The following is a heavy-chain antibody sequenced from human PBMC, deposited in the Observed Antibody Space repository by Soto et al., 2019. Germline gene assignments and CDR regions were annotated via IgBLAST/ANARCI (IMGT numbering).Heavy chain of an antibody. Sequence: GGSLRLSCAASGFTFSSYAMSWVRQAPGKGLELVSAISGSGGSTYYADSVKGRFTISIDNSKNTLYLQMNSLRAEDTAVYYCAKDQIVVVVGATHTGNWFDPRGQGTLVTVSS. CDR2: ISGSGGST. D-gene: IGHD2-15*01. V-gene: IGHV3-23*01. CDR3: AKDQIVVVVGATHTGNWFDP. J-gene: IGHJ5*02. CDR1: GFTFSSYA.